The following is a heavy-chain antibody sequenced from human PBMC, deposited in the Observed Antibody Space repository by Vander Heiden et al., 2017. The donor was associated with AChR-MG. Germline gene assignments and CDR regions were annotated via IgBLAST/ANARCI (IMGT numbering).Heavy chain of an antibody. CDR2: IIPIFGTA. V-gene: IGHV1-69*06. J-gene: IGHJ4*02. CDR1: AGTFTSYP. Sequence: QVQLVQSGAAVKKPGASVKVPCQASAGTFTSYPISWVRQAPGQGLEWMGGIIPIFGTANYAQKFQGRVTITADKSTSTAYMELSSLRSEDTAVYYCARDTGGGIVGAGLGAENDYWGQGTLVTVSS. D-gene: IGHD1-26*01. CDR3: ARDTGGGIVGAGLGAENDY.